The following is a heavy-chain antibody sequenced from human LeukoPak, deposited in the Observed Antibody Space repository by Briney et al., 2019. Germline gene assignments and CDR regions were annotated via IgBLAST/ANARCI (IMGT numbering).Heavy chain of an antibody. CDR3: TSWGDTTAEYFQR. CDR1: GFTFNRCW. V-gene: IGHV3-7*01. J-gene: IGHJ1*01. CDR2: INPDGRDT. Sequence: GGSQRLSCVVSGFTFNRCWMNWVRQAPGKGLEWVAHINPDGRDTYYVDSVKGRFTISRDNAQNSMYLQMNSLRGEDTAVYYCTSWGDTTAEYFQRWGQGTLVTVSS. D-gene: IGHD2-21*02.